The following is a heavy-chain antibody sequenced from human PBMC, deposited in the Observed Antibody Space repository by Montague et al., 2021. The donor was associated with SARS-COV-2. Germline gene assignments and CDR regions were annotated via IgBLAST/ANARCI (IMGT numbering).Heavy chain of an antibody. CDR2: IYYSGNT. CDR3: ARAPRRSDCSGGSCYFPGWPNEYYLDF. CDR1: GGSISAGVYY. Sequence: TLSLTCSVPGGSISAGVYYWRLIRQPTGKDLVRIGSIYYSGNTFYNPSLKSRITMSVDTSKNQFSLKLSSVTAADTAVYYCARAPRRSDCSGGSCYFPGWPNEYYLDFWGQGTLVRVSS. D-gene: IGHD2-15*01. J-gene: IGHJ4*02. V-gene: IGHV4-30-4*08.